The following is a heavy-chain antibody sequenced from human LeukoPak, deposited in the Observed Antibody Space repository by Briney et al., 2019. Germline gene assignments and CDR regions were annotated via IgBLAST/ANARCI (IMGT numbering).Heavy chain of an antibody. CDR3: TRRFDY. J-gene: IGHJ4*02. CDR1: GFTVSSNY. CDR2: ISVSGNT. V-gene: IGHV3-53*01. Sequence: GGSLRLSCAASGFTVSSNYMSWVRQAPGKGLEWVSAISVSGNTYHADSVKGRFTISKDNAKNSLYLQMNSLRTEDTAVYYCTRRFDYWGQGTLVTVSS.